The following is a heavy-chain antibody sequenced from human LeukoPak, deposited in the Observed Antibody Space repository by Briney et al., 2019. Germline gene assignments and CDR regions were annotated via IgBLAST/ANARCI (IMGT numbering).Heavy chain of an antibody. CDR3: ARYDSSGYFKNWLDP. D-gene: IGHD3-22*01. V-gene: IGHV4-59*01. Sequence: SSETLSLTCTVSGGSISSYYWSWIRQPPGKGLEWIGYIYYSGSTNYNPSLKSRVTISVDTSKNQSSLKLSSVTAADTAVYYCARYDSSGYFKNWLDPWGQGTLVTVSS. CDR1: GGSISSYY. CDR2: IYYSGST. J-gene: IGHJ5*02.